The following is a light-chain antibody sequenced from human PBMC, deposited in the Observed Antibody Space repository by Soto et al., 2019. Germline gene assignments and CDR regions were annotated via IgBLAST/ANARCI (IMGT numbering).Light chain of an antibody. CDR1: SSNIGRNY. Sequence: QSVLTQPPSVSAAPGQKVTISCSGSSSNIGRNYVSWYQHLPGTAPKLLIYDNDKRPSGIPDRFSGSKSGTSATLGITGLQTGDVADYYCGAWDNSLSVVVFGGGTKLTVL. V-gene: IGLV1-51*01. CDR2: DND. J-gene: IGLJ2*01. CDR3: GAWDNSLSVVV.